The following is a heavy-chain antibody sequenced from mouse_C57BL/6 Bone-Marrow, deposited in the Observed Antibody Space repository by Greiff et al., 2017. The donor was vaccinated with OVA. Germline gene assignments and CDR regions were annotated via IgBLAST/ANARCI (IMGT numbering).Heavy chain of an antibody. D-gene: IGHD1-1*01. V-gene: IGHV1-81*01. J-gene: IGHJ3*01. CDR2: IYPRSGNT. CDR1: GYTFTSYG. CDR3: ARRDYYGSPFGY. Sequence: VQLQQSGAELARPGASVKLSCKASGYTFTSYGISWVKQRTGQGLEWIGEIYPRSGNTYYNEKFKGKATLTADKSSSTAYMELRSLTSEDSAVYFCARRDYYGSPFGYWGQGTLVTVSA.